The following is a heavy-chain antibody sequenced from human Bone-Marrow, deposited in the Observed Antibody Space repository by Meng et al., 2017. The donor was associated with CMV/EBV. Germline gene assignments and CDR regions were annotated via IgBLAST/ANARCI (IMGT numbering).Heavy chain of an antibody. V-gene: IGHV3-53*01. CDR1: GITVSSSY. CDR2: IYSGGGT. CDR3: TRGSGAYDYFDV. J-gene: IGHJ4*02. D-gene: IGHD3-10*01. Sequence: LSCAVSGITVSSSYMSWVRQAPGKGLEWVSGIYSGGGTYNADSVKGRFTISRDDSKKTLYLQMNSLRAEDTAVYYCTRGSGAYDYFDVWGQGTLVTVSS.